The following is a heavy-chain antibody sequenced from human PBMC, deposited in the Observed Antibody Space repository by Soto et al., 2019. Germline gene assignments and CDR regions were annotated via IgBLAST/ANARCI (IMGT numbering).Heavy chain of an antibody. V-gene: IGHV1-18*04. CDR1: VYTFTSYG. J-gene: IGHJ6*02. CDR2: ISAYNGNT. CDR3: ARVVNSGLYYYYGMDV. D-gene: IGHD3-22*01. Sequence: SVKVSCKASVYTFTSYGISWVRQAPGQGLEWMGWISAYNGNTNYAQKLQGRVTMTTDTSTSTAYMELRSLRSDDTAVYYCARVVNSGLYYYYGMDVWGQGTTVTASS.